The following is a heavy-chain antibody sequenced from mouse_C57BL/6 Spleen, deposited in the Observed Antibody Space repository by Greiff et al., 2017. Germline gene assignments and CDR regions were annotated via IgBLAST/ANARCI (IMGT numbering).Heavy chain of an antibody. D-gene: IGHD1-1*01. Sequence: EVKLMESGGDLVKPGGSLKLSCAASGFTFSSYGMSWVRQTPDKRLEWVATISSGGSYTYYPDSVKGRFTISRDNAKNTLYLQMSSLKSEDTAMYYCARQESYYGSSYYFDYWGQGTTLTVSS. J-gene: IGHJ2*01. V-gene: IGHV5-6*01. CDR1: GFTFSSYG. CDR3: ARQESYYGSSYYFDY. CDR2: ISSGGSYT.